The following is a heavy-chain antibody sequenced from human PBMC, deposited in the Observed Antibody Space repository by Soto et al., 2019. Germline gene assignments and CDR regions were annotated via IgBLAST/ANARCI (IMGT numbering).Heavy chain of an antibody. CDR2: INWNSDKV. V-gene: IGHV3-9*01. Sequence: VLLVESGGGLVQPGRSLRLSCAVSGFNFGNYAMQWVRQAPGKGLELVAAINWNSDKVAYAGSVLGRFTIFRDSANNSLHLQMNDLTTEDTALYYGAKAKGATPYYFDSWGQGILVTVYS. CDR1: GFNFGNYA. J-gene: IGHJ4*02. CDR3: AKAKGATPYYFDS.